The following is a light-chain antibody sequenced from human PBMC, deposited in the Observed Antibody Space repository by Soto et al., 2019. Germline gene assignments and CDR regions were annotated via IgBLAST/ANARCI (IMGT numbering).Light chain of an antibody. CDR3: QQYGNSPFT. J-gene: IGKJ3*01. CDR1: QRLTKDY. V-gene: IGKV3-20*01. Sequence: EIVLTQSPGTLSFSPGEGATLTCRASQRLTKDYLAWFQQKPGQAPRLLIYGASSRATGIPDRFSGSGSGTDFTLTISRLEPEDFAVYYCQQYGNSPFTFGPGTKVDLK. CDR2: GAS.